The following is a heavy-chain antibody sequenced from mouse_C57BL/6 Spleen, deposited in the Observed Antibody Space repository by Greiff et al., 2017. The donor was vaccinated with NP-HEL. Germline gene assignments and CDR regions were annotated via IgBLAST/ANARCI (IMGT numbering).Heavy chain of an antibody. J-gene: IGHJ1*03. CDR1: GFTFSDYY. V-gene: IGHV5-16*01. CDR2: INYDGSST. CDR3: ARETGTRYFDV. Sequence: DVQLVESEGGLVQPGSSMKLSCTASGFTFSDYYMAWVRQVPEKGLEWVANINYDGSSTYYLDSLKSRFIISRDNAKNILYLQMSSLKSEDTATYYCARETGTRYFDVWGTGTTVTVSS. D-gene: IGHD4-1*01.